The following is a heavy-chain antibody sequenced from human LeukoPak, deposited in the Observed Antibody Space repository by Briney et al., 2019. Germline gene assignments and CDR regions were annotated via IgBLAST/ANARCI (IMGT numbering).Heavy chain of an antibody. CDR2: IKQDGSEK. CDR1: GFTFSSYW. CDR3: ARVSYHDSSGYYYVRDGYYFDY. J-gene: IGHJ4*02. V-gene: IGHV3-7*01. Sequence: PGGSLRLSCAASGFTFSSYWMSWVRQAPGKGLEWVANIKQDGSEKCYVDSVKGRFTISRDNAKNSLYLQMNSLRAEDTAVYYCARVSYHDSSGYYYVRDGYYFDYWGQGTLVTVSS. D-gene: IGHD3-22*01.